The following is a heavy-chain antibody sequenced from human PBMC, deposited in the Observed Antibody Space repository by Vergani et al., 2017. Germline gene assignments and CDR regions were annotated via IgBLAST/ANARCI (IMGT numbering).Heavy chain of an antibody. D-gene: IGHD1-20*01. V-gene: IGHV4-4*02. CDR2: IYHSGST. Sequence: QVQLQESGPGLVKPSGTLSLTCAVSGGSLSSSNWWSWVRQPPGKGLEWIGEIYHSGSTNYNPSLKSRVTLSVDKSKNQFSLKLSSVTAADTAVYYCARFLTGTTIYYYYGMDVWGQGTTVTVSS. CDR1: GGSLSSSNW. CDR3: ARFLTGTTIYYYYGMDV. J-gene: IGHJ6*02.